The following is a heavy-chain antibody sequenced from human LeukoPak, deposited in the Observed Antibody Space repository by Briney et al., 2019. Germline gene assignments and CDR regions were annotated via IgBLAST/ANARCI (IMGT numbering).Heavy chain of an antibody. CDR2: ISSSGSTI. V-gene: IGHV3-48*03. D-gene: IGHD1-20*01. J-gene: IGHJ4*02. CDR1: GFTFSSYE. Sequence: GGSLRLSCAASGFTFSSYEMNWVRQAPGTGLEWVSYISSSGSTIYYADSVKGRFTISRDNAKNSLYLQMNSLRAEDTAVYYCARYNWNLDYWGQGTLVTVSS. CDR3: ARYNWNLDY.